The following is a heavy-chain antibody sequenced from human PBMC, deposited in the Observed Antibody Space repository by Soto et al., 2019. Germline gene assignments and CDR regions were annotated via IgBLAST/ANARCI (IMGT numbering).Heavy chain of an antibody. CDR1: GFSLSTGGVG. J-gene: IGHJ4*02. V-gene: IGHV2-5*02. D-gene: IGHD2-15*01. CDR3: XXXNVEVVGGSTNTFDY. CDR2: IYWDDDK. Sequence: QITLKESGPTLVKPTQTLTLTCTFSGFSLSTGGVGVGWIRQPPGKALEWLALIYWDDDKRYRTSLQNRLTIXADTXXXXXXXXXXXXXXXXXXXXXXXXXNVEVVGGSTNTFDYWGQGARVTVSS.